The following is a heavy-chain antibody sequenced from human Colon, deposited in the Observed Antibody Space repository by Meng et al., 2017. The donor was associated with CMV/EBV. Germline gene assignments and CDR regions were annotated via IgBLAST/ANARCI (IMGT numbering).Heavy chain of an antibody. J-gene: IGHJ4*02. D-gene: IGHD6-13*01. CDR3: ARDPAPAKTGAYFDY. CDR2: LYFSGNT. CDR1: GVSINSYY. Sequence: SETLSLTCTVSGVSINSYYWSWIRQPPGKGLEWIGDLYFSGNTSFNPSLKSRLTISVDTSKNQFSLKLTSVTSADTAVYYCARDPAPAKTGAYFDYWGQGTLVTVPS. V-gene: IGHV4-59*01.